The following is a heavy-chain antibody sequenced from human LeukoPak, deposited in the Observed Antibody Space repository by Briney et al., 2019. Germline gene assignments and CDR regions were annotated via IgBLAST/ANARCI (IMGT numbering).Heavy chain of an antibody. CDR1: GGSISSYY. D-gene: IGHD5-12*01. J-gene: IGHJ4*02. V-gene: IGHV4-59*08. Sequence: TSETLSLTCTVSGGSISSYYWSWIRQPPGKGLEWIGYIYYSGSTNYNPSLKSRVTISVDTSKNQFSLKLSSVTAADTAVYYCARLYSGFPIDYWGQGTLVTVSS. CDR3: ARLYSGFPIDY. CDR2: IYYSGST.